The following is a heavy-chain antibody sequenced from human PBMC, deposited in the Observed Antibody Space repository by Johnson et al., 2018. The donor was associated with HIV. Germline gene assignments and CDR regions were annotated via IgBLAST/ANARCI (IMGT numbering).Heavy chain of an antibody. CDR1: GLIFSRSW. V-gene: IGHV3-74*02. D-gene: IGHD6-13*01. Sequence: VQLVESGGGLVQPGGSLRLSCAASGLIFSRSWIHWVRQAPGKGLVWVSRSNSDGSSTNYADSVKGRFTISSDKANNTLHLQMNSLRAEDTAVYYCARAIAAAGTVGVDAFDIWGQGTMVTVSS. CDR3: ARAIAAAGTVGVDAFDI. CDR2: SNSDGSST. J-gene: IGHJ3*02.